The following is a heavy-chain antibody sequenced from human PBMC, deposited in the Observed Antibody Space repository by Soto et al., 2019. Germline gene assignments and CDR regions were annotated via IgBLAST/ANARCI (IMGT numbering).Heavy chain of an antibody. CDR2: IYTSGST. Sequence: PSETLSLTCTVSGGSISSYYWSWIRQPAGKGLEWIGRIYTSGSTNYNPSLKSRVTMSVDTSKNQFSLKRSSVTAADTAVYYCAREDSSGWNYYGMDVWGQGTTVTVSS. J-gene: IGHJ6*02. D-gene: IGHD6-19*01. CDR3: AREDSSGWNYYGMDV. CDR1: GGSISSYY. V-gene: IGHV4-4*07.